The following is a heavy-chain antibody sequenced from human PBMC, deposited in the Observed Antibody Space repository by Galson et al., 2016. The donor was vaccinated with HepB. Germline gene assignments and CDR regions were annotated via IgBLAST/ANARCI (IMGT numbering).Heavy chain of an antibody. J-gene: IGHJ6*02. CDR3: ARDRGSNSLKGYGMAV. D-gene: IGHD3-10*01. CDR2: GNPRTGST. CDR1: GYTFINYY. Sequence: SVKVSCKASGYTFINYYMHWVRQAPGQGLEWMGIGNPRTGSTSYAQKFQDRVTVTRDTSTSTVYMELSSLRSEDTAVYYCARDRGSNSLKGYGMAVWGQGTTVTVSS. V-gene: IGHV1-46*01.